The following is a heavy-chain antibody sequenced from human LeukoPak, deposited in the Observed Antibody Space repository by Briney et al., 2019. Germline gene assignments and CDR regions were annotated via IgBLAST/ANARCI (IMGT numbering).Heavy chain of an antibody. CDR3: ARDLRYGGNSGFPAGY. D-gene: IGHD4-23*01. CDR2: INWNGGST. Sequence: PPGGSLRLSCAASGFTFDDYGMSWVRQAPGKGLEWVSGINWNGGSTGYADSVKGRFAISRDNAKNSLYLQMNSLRAEDTALYYCARDLRYGGNSGFPAGYWGQGTLVTVSS. J-gene: IGHJ4*02. CDR1: GFTFDDYG. V-gene: IGHV3-20*04.